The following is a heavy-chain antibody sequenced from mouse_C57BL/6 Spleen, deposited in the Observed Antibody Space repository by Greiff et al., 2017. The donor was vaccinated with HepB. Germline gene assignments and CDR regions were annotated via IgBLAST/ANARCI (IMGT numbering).Heavy chain of an antibody. Sequence: EVQLQQSGAELVRPGASVKLSCTASGFNIKDDYMHWVKQRPEQGLEWIGWIDPENGDTEYASKFQGKATITADTSSNTAYLQLSSLTSEDTAVYYCTYYSNLYYFDYWGQGTTLTVSS. CDR3: TYYSNLYYFDY. J-gene: IGHJ2*01. CDR1: GFNIKDDY. CDR2: IDPENGDT. D-gene: IGHD2-5*01. V-gene: IGHV14-4*01.